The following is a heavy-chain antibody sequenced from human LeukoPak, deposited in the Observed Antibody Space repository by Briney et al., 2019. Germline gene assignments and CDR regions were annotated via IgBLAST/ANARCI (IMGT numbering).Heavy chain of an antibody. CDR3: AREIDYDTDY. CDR2: IKQDGSER. V-gene: IGHV3-7*03. J-gene: IGHJ4*02. CDR1: GFTFSSYA. D-gene: IGHD3-22*01. Sequence: PGGSLRLSCAASGFTFSSYAMSWVRQAPGKGLEWVANIKQDGSERYYVDSVKGRFTISRDNAKNSLYLQMNSLRAEDTAVYYCAREIDYDTDYWGQGTLVTVSS.